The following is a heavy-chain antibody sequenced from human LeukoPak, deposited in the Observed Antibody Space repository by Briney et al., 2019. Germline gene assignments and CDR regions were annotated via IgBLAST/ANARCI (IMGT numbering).Heavy chain of an antibody. J-gene: IGHJ4*02. Sequence: SETLSLTCAVSGGSISSGGYSWSWIRQPPGKGLEWIGYIYYSGSTYYNPSLKSRVTISVDTSKNQFSLKLSSVTAADTAVYYCARGIPVSSYDYWGQGTLVTVSS. CDR2: IYYSGST. CDR1: GGSISSGGYS. CDR3: ARGIPVSSYDY. V-gene: IGHV4-30-4*07. D-gene: IGHD2-21*01.